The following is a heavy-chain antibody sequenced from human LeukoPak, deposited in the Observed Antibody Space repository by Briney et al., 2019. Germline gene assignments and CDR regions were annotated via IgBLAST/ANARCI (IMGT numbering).Heavy chain of an antibody. J-gene: IGHJ4*02. CDR3: ARDQSPASIVVVTAVSNGVGRIDY. D-gene: IGHD2-21*02. CDR1: GYTFTGYY. Sequence: ASVKVSCKASGYTFTGYYMHWVRQAPGQGLEWMGWINPNSGGTNYAQKFQGRVTMTRDTSISTAYMELSRLRSDDTAVYYCARDQSPASIVVVTAVSNGVGRIDYWGQGTLVTVSS. CDR2: INPNSGGT. V-gene: IGHV1-2*02.